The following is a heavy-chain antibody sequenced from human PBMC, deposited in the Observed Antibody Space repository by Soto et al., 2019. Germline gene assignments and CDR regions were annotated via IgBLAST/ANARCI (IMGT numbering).Heavy chain of an antibody. J-gene: IGHJ6*02. CDR1: GFTFNDYA. D-gene: IGHD2-15*01. CDR2: ISFDGNNK. CDR3: ARDHWDCSGGGCNPHQLSFCAMDV. Sequence: QVHLVESGGGGVQPGRSKRLSCVVSGFTFNDYAIHWVRQAPGKGLEWVAVISFDGNNKFYSDSVKGRFTISRDRSKTTAYLQMNNLRAEDTAVYYCARDHWDCSGGGCNPHQLSFCAMDVWGQGTTVTVSS. V-gene: IGHV3-30*03.